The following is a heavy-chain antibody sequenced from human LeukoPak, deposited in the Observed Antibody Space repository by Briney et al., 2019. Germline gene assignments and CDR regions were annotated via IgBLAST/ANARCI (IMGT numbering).Heavy chain of an antibody. Sequence: ASVKVSCKASGGTFSSYAISWVRQAPGQGLEWMGRIIPILGIANYAQKFQGRVTITADKSTSTAYMELSSLRSEDTAVYYCASCGGLAGDYFDYWGQGTLVTVSS. J-gene: IGHJ4*02. CDR2: IIPILGIA. CDR3: ASCGGLAGDYFDY. CDR1: GGTFSSYA. D-gene: IGHD2-21*01. V-gene: IGHV1-69*04.